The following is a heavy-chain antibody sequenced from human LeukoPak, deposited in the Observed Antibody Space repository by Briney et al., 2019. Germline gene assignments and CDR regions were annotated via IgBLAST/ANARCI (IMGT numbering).Heavy chain of an antibody. J-gene: IGHJ4*02. CDR3: ARWRLYSNFVDY. V-gene: IGHV1-18*04. CDR2: ISAYNGNT. D-gene: IGHD4-11*01. Sequence: ASVKVSCKASGYTFTGYYMHWVRQAPGQGLEWMGWISAYNGNTNYAQKLQGRVTMTTDTSTSTAYMELRSLRSDDTAVYYCARWRLYSNFVDYWGQGTLVTVSS. CDR1: GYTFTGYY.